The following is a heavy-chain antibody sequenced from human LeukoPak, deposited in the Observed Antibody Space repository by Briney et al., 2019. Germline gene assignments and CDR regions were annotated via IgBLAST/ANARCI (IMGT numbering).Heavy chain of an antibody. CDR1: GFTFDNYG. Sequence: GGSLRLSCAASGFTFDNYGMHWVRQAPGKGLEWVAFIRYDGSNEHYAGSVRGRFTNSRDNSKNTLYLQMNSLRAEDTAVYYCAMCSTTSCYIYSPFDYWGQGTLVTVSS. D-gene: IGHD2-2*02. J-gene: IGHJ4*02. CDR2: IRYDGSNE. CDR3: AMCSTTSCYIYSPFDY. V-gene: IGHV3-30*02.